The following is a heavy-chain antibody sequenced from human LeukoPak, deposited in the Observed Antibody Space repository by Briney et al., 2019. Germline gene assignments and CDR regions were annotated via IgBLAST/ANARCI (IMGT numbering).Heavy chain of an antibody. CDR1: GYTFTGYY. D-gene: IGHD4-17*01. CDR3: ATDSYGDPMNFDY. V-gene: IGHV1-24*01. Sequence: ASVKVSCKASGYTFTGYYMNWVRQAPGEGLERMGGFDPEDGETIYAQKFQGRVTMTEDTSTDTAYMELSSLRSEDTAVYYCATDSYGDPMNFDYWGQGTLVTVSS. CDR2: FDPEDGET. J-gene: IGHJ4*02.